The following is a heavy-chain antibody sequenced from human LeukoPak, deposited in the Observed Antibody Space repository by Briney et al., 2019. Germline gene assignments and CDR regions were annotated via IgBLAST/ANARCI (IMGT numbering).Heavy chain of an antibody. J-gene: IGHJ4*02. CDR1: GFTLSGSA. V-gene: IGHV3-73*01. Sequence: GGSLRLSCAASGFTLSGSAMHWVRQASGKGLEWVGRIRSKANSYATAYAASVKGRFTISRDDSKNTAYLQMNSLKTEDTAVYYCTRRSYYYDSSGYYYFDYWGQGTLVTVSS. CDR3: TRRSYYYDSSGYYYFDY. D-gene: IGHD3-22*01. CDR2: IRSKANSYAT.